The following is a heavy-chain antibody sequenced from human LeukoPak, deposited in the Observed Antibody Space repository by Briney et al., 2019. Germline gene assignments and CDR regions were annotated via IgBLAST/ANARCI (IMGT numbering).Heavy chain of an antibody. CDR3: ARAEPGLFDY. CDR1: GFTFSRCG. CDR2: IYSDGRNE. J-gene: IGHJ4*02. Sequence: GGSLRLSCAASGFTFSRCGMHWVRQAPGKWLEWVAVIYSDGRNEYYADSVKGRFTISRDNSKNTLYLQMKSMRAEDTAVYFCARAEPGLFDYWGQGTLVTVSS. V-gene: IGHV3-33*01.